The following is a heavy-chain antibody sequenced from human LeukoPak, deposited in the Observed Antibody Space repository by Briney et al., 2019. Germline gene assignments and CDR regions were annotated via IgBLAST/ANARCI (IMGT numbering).Heavy chain of an antibody. CDR3: ARVGFWSGYYTFDY. J-gene: IGHJ4*02. CDR2: IYTSGST. CDR1: GGSISSGSYY. Sequence: KTSETLSLTCTVSGGSISSGSYYWNWIRQPAGKGLEWIVRIYTSGSTNYNPSLKSRVTISVDTSKNQFSLNLSSVTAADTAVYYCARVGFWSGYYTFDYWGQGTLVTVSS. V-gene: IGHV4-61*02. D-gene: IGHD3-3*01.